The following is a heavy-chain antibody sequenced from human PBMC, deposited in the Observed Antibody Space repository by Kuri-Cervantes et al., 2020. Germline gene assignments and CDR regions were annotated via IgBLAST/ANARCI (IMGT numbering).Heavy chain of an antibody. CDR2: IGGGSI. J-gene: IGHJ6*03. V-gene: IGHV3-21*01. Sequence: GESLKISCAASRFTVRSSEMRWVRQAPEKGLEWVSSIGGGSIYYADSVKGRFTISRDNAKNSLYLQMNSLSAEDTAVYYCARDMSPWHVYYYYIDVWGKGTTVTVSS. CDR3: ARDMSPWHVYYYYIDV. CDR1: RFTVRSSE. D-gene: IGHD3-16*01.